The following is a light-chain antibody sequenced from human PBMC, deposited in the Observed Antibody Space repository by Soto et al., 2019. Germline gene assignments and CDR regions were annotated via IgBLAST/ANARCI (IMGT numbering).Light chain of an antibody. CDR3: SSYTSSATYV. J-gene: IGLJ1*01. CDR1: SSDVGGDYNF. Sequence: QSALTQPASVSGSPGQSTAISCTGTSSDVGGDYNFVSWYQQHPGKAPKLIIYDVSNRPSGVSNRFSGSKSGNTASLTISGLQAEDEADYYCSSYTSSATYVFGSGTKLTVL. V-gene: IGLV2-14*01. CDR2: DVS.